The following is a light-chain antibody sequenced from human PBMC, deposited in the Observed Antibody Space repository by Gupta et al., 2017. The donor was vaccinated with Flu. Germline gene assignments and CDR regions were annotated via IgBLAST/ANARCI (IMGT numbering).Light chain of an antibody. J-gene: IGKJ1*01. CDR2: WAS. CDR3: QQHYVTPRT. CDR1: QSVFHSSNNKNY. Sequence: DIVMTQSPDSLAVSLGDRATINYKSSQSVFHSSNNKNYLAWYQQKPGQPPKLLIYWASTRESGVPDRFSGSGSGTDFTLTISTLQAEDVAVYYCQQHYVTPRTFGQGTKVEIK. V-gene: IGKV4-1*01.